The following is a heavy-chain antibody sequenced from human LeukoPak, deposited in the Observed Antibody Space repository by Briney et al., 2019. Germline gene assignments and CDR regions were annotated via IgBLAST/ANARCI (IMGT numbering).Heavy chain of an antibody. V-gene: IGHV1-18*01. D-gene: IGHD6-13*01. CDR3: AVRNRSSWSPFDF. Sequence: EASVKVSCKASAYTFTNYGISWVRQAPGQGLEWMGWISAYNGDTNYAQKLQGRVTMTTDTSTSTAYMELRSLRSDDTAVYYCAVRNRSSWSPFDFWGQGTLSPSPQ. CDR2: ISAYNGDT. CDR1: AYTFTNYG. J-gene: IGHJ4*02.